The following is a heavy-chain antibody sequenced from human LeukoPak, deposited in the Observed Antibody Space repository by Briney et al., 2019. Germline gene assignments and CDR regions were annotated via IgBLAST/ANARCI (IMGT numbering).Heavy chain of an antibody. CDR1: GGSISSYY. Sequence: PSETLSLTCTVYGGSISSYYWGWIRQPAGKGLEWIGRIYTSGSTWYNPSLKSRVTMSVDTSKSQFSLKLSSVTAADTAVYYCARDRSLGELTTESPSFDSWGQGTLVTVSS. V-gene: IGHV4-4*07. D-gene: IGHD3-16*01. CDR3: ARDRSLGELTTESPSFDS. CDR2: IYTSGST. J-gene: IGHJ5*01.